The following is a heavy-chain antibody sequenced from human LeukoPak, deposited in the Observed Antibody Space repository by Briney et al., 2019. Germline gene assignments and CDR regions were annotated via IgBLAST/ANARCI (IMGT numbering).Heavy chain of an antibody. CDR2: MNVKTGAT. D-gene: IGHD1-26*01. J-gene: IGHJ4*02. CDR1: GYTFTSYD. Sequence: VASVKVSCKASGYTFTSYDINWVRQAPGHGLEWLGWMNVKTGATSSAQKFPGRFTMTRDTSIGTASMEFSSLTSDDTAVYYCARQSGTYWGLDYWGQGTLVTVSS. V-gene: IGHV1-2*02. CDR3: ARQSGTYWGLDY.